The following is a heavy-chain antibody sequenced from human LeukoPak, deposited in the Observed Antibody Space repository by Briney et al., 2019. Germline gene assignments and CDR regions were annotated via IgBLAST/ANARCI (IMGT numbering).Heavy chain of an antibody. Sequence: GGSLRLSCAASGFTFSSYAMSWVRQAPGKGLEWVSAISGSGGSTYYADSVKGRFTISRDNSKNTLYLQMNSLRAEDTAVYYCASKTNYYDSSGYHYWGQGTLVTVSS. CDR2: ISGSGGST. V-gene: IGHV3-23*01. CDR1: GFTFSSYA. J-gene: IGHJ4*02. CDR3: ASKTNYYDSSGYHY. D-gene: IGHD3-22*01.